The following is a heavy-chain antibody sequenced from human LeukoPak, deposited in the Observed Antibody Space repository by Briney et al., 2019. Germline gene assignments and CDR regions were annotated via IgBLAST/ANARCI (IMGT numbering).Heavy chain of an antibody. Sequence: ASVKVSYKASGYTFTSYGISWVRQAPGQGLEWMGWISAYNGNTNYAQKLQGRVTMTTDTSTSTAYMELRSLRSDDTAVYYCATSTGDLDDYYYYYMDVWGKGTTVTVSS. CDR1: GYTFTSYG. CDR3: ATSTGDLDDYYYYYMDV. V-gene: IGHV1-18*01. CDR2: ISAYNGNT. J-gene: IGHJ6*03. D-gene: IGHD4-17*01.